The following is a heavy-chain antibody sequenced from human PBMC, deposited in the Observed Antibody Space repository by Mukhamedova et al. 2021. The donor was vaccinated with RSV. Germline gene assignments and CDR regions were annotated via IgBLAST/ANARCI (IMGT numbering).Heavy chain of an antibody. V-gene: IGHV1-69*04. D-gene: IGHD1-26*01. CDR3: ARDQGATWLDY. Sequence: KFQGRVTITADKSTSTAYMELSSLRSEDTAVYYCARDQGATWLDYWGQGTLVTVSS. J-gene: IGHJ4*02.